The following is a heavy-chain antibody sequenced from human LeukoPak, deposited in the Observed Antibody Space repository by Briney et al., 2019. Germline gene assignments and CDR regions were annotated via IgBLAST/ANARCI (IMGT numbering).Heavy chain of an antibody. J-gene: IGHJ4*02. D-gene: IGHD3-10*01. CDR2: IIPIFGTA. CDR3: ARDPYYYGSGSLSTELDY. CDR1: GGTFSSYA. V-gene: IGHV1-69*13. Sequence: SVKVSCKASGGTFSSYAISWVRQAPGQGLEWMGGIIPIFGTANYAQKFQGRVTITADESTSTAYMELSSLRSEDTAVYYCARDPYYYGSGSLSTELDYWGQGTLVTVSS.